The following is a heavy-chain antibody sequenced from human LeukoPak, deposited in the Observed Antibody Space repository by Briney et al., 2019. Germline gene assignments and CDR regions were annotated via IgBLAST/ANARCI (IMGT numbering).Heavy chain of an antibody. J-gene: IGHJ5*02. CDR3: AKDDNYIRFLS. CDR1: GFIFSKYF. D-gene: IGHD3-16*01. V-gene: IGHV3-7*03. CDR2: INHDTSHN. Sequence: GGSLRLSCAASGFIFSKYFMTWVRQAPGKGLEWVAMINHDTSHNYYMDSVKGRFTISRDNSKNTLYLQMNSLRAEDTAVYYCAKDDNYIRFLSWGQGTLVTVSS.